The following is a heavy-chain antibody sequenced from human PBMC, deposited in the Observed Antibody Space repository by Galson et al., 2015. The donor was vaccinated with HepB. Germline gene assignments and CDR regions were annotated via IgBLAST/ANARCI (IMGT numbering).Heavy chain of an antibody. J-gene: IGHJ4*02. CDR3: ARIKGFRGYDYVWGSYRPAFDY. D-gene: IGHD3-16*02. CDR2: ISAYNGNT. Sequence: SVKVSCKASGYTFTSYGISWVRQAPGQGLEWMGWISAYNGNTNYAQKLQGRVTMTTDTSTSTAYMELRSLRSDDTAVYYCARIKGFRGYDYVWGSYRPAFDYWGQGTLVTVSS. CDR1: GYTFTSYG. V-gene: IGHV1-18*04.